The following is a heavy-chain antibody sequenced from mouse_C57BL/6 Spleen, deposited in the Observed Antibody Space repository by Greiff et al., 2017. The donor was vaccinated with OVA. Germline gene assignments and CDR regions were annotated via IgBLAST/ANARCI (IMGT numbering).Heavy chain of an antibody. V-gene: IGHV5-16*01. Sequence: EVQLVESEGGLVQPGSSMKLSCTASGFTFSDYYMAWVRQVPEKGLEWVANINYDGSSTYYLNTLKSRFIISRDNAKNILYLQMSSLKSEETATYYCARDYGNYFDYWGQGTTLTVSS. CDR3: ARDYGNYFDY. D-gene: IGHD2-1*01. J-gene: IGHJ2*01. CDR2: INYDGSST. CDR1: GFTFSDYY.